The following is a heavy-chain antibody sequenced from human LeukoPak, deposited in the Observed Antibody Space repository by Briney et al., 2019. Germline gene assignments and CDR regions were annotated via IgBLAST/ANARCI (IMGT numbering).Heavy chain of an antibody. CDR2: IRNDGSNK. CDR1: GFASSTYG. V-gene: IGHV3-30*02. J-gene: IGHJ4*02. CDR3: GTGYCSGGSCYGYFDY. D-gene: IGHD2-15*01. Sequence: GGSLRLSCAASGFASSTYGMHWVRQAPGKGLEWVAFIRNDGSNKYYADSVKGRFTISRDNSKNTLYLQMNSLRPEDTAVYYCGTGYCSGGSCYGYFDYWGQGTLVTVSS.